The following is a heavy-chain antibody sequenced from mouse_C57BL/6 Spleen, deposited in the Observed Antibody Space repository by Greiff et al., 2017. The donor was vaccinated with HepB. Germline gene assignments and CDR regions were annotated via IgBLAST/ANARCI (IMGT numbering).Heavy chain of an antibody. CDR2: IYPGSGST. CDR1: GYTFTSYW. D-gene: IGHD1-1*01. Sequence: VQLQQPGAELVKPGASVKMSCKASGYTFTSYWITWVKQRPGQGLEWIGDIYPGSGSTNYNEKFKSKATLTVDTSSSTAYMQLSSLTSEDSAVYYCARRTTVVAPYAMDYWGQGTSVTVSS. CDR3: ARRTTVVAPYAMDY. V-gene: IGHV1-55*01. J-gene: IGHJ4*01.